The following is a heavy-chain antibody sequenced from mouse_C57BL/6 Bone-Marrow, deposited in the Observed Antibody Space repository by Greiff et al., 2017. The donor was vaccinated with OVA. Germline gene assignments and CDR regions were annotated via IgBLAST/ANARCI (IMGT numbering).Heavy chain of an antibody. V-gene: IGHV3-6*01. CDR1: GYSITSGYY. CDR3: AREGLLRYYAMDY. J-gene: IGHJ4*01. D-gene: IGHD1-1*01. Sequence: EVQLQESGPGLVKPSQSLSLTCSVTGYSITSGYYWHWIRQFPGNKLEWMGYISYDGSNNYNPSLKNRISITRDTSKNQFFLKLNSVTTEDTATYYCAREGLLRYYAMDYWGQGTSVTVSS. CDR2: ISYDGSN.